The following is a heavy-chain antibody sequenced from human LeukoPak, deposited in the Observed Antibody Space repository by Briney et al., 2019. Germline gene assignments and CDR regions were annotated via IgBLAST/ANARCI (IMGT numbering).Heavy chain of an antibody. CDR1: GYTFTDYY. J-gene: IGHJ5*02. D-gene: IGHD6-6*01. Sequence: GASVKVSCKASGYTFTDYYMHWVRQAPGQGLEWMGWINPNSGGTNYAQKFQGRVTMTRDTSISTAYMELSRLRSDDTAVHYCHGVWQLPARDWFDPWGQGTLVTVSS. V-gene: IGHV1-2*02. CDR3: HGVWQLPARDWFDP. CDR2: INPNSGGT.